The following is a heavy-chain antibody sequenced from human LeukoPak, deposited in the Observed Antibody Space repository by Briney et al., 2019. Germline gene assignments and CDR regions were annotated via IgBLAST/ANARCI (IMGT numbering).Heavy chain of an antibody. J-gene: IGHJ4*02. D-gene: IGHD3-10*01. CDR3: ARVDYGSGSYYKSFDY. CDR1: GFTFSTYE. Sequence: GGSLRLSCAASGFTFSTYEMNWVRQAPGKWLEWVSDISSGSTIYYADSVKGRFTISRDNAKNSLYLQMNSLRAEDTAVYYCARVDYGSGSYYKSFDYWGQGTLVTVSS. CDR2: ISSGSTI. V-gene: IGHV3-48*03.